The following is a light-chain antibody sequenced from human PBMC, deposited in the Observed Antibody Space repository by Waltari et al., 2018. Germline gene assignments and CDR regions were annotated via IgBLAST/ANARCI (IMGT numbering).Light chain of an antibody. CDR3: QQSYDTVLT. CDR1: QTIATY. CDR2: GAS. Sequence: DIQMTQSPSSLSASVGARVTITCRASQTIATYLNWYQQKPGKAPNLLISGASDLQSGVPSRFSGGGSGTDFSLTISSLQPEDFATYYCQQSYDTVLTFGGGTRVEIK. V-gene: IGKV1-39*01. J-gene: IGKJ4*01.